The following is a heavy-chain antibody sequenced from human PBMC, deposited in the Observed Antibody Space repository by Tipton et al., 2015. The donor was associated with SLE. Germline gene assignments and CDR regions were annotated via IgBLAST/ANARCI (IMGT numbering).Heavy chain of an antibody. J-gene: IGHJ4*02. D-gene: IGHD3-22*01. V-gene: IGHV4-59*01. CDR3: AREGNYYDSSGPIDYFGY. CDR2: IYYSGST. CDR1: GGSISSYY. Sequence: TLSLTCTVSGGSISSYYWSWIRQPPGKGLEWIGYIYYSGSTNYNPSLKSRVTISVDTSKNQFSLKLSSVTAADTAVYYCAREGNYYDSSGPIDYFGYWGQGTLVTVSS.